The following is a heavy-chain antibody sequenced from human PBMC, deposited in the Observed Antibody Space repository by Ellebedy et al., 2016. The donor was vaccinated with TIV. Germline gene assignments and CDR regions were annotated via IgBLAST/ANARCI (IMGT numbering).Heavy chain of an antibody. V-gene: IGHV3-33*01. Sequence: GESLKISCAASGFTFSTYAMHWVRQAPGKGLEWVALIFHDGSNKYYEDSVKGRFIISRDNVKKILYLQLNSVRTEDTAVYYCARDRRPQSLAPRPGEYWGQGILVSVSS. D-gene: IGHD1-14*01. J-gene: IGHJ4*02. CDR3: ARDRRPQSLAPRPGEY. CDR1: GFTFSTYA. CDR2: IFHDGSNK.